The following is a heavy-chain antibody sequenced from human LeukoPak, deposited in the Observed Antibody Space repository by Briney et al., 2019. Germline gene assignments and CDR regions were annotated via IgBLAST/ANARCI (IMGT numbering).Heavy chain of an antibody. CDR3: ARDRRDEDYFDY. CDR1: GYTFTSYY. V-gene: IGHV1-46*01. Sequence: GASVKVSCKASGYTFTSYYMHWVRQAPGQGLEWMGIINPSGGSTSYAQKFQGRVTMTRDTSTSAVYMELSSLRSEDTAVYYCARDRRDEDYFDYWGQGTLVTVSS. CDR2: INPSGGST. J-gene: IGHJ4*02.